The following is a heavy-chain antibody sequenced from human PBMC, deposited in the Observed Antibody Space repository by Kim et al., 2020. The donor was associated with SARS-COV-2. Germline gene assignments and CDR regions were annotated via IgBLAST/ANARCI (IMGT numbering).Heavy chain of an antibody. CDR3: AKDYYYDSSGYYVPSDY. D-gene: IGHD3-22*01. Sequence: GRSLRLSCAASGFTFSSYGMHWVRQAPGKGLEWVAVISYDGSNKYYADSVKGRFTISRDNSKNTLYLQMNSLRAEDTAVYYCAKDYYYDSSGYYVPSDY. CDR2: ISYDGSNK. J-gene: IGHJ4*01. V-gene: IGHV3-30*18. CDR1: GFTFSSYG.